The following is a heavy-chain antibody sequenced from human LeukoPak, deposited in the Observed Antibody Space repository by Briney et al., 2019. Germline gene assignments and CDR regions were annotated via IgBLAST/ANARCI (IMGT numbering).Heavy chain of an antibody. CDR3: ANGSGYSGSGSYLDY. J-gene: IGHJ4*02. CDR1: GFTFSSYA. Sequence: GGSLRLSCADSGFTFSSYAMSWVRQAPGKGLEWVSGISGSGGNTYYADSVKGRFTISRDNSKNTLYLQMNSLRAEVTAVYYCANGSGYSGSGSYLDYWGQGILVTVSS. D-gene: IGHD3-10*01. V-gene: IGHV3-23*01. CDR2: ISGSGGNT.